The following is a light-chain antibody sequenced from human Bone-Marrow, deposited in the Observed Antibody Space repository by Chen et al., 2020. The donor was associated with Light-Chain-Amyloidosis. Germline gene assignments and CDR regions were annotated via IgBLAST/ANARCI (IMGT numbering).Light chain of an antibody. J-gene: IGLJ2*01. CDR1: ELQTKY. CDR3: QSADSSGTYEVI. V-gene: IGLV3-25*03. CDR2: RDT. Sequence: SYELTQPPSVSVSPGQTARITCPGDELQTKYAYWYQQKPGQAPVQVIHRDTQRPAEISGRFSRYSSGTKTTLTISGVQAEDEADYHCQSADSSGTYEVIFGRGTKLTVL.